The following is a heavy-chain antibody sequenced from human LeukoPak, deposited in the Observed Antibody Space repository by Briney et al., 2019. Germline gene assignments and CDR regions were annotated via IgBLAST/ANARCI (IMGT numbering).Heavy chain of an antibody. J-gene: IGHJ6*03. Sequence: ASVKVSCKASGYTFNAYYMHWVRQAPGQGLEWMGRINPNGGDTNYAQKFGGRVTMTTDTTISTAYMELSNLRSDDTVVYFCARSAAQCTNGVCYTEYYMDVWGKGTTVAVSS. CDR3: ARSAAQCTNGVCYTEYYMDV. V-gene: IGHV1-2*05. CDR2: INPNGGDT. CDR1: GYTFNAYY. D-gene: IGHD2-8*01.